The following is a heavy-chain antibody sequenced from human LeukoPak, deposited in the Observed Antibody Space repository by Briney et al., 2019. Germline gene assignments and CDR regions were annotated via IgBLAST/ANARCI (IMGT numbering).Heavy chain of an antibody. J-gene: IGHJ3*02. CDR3: ARDKRWLQLDDAFDI. D-gene: IGHD5-24*01. Sequence: ASVKVSCKASGGTFSSYAISWVRQAPGQGLEWMGGIIPIFGTANYAQKFQGRVTITTDESTSTAYMELGSLRSEDTAVYYCARDKRWLQLDDAFDIWGQGTMVTVSS. V-gene: IGHV1-69*05. CDR2: IIPIFGTA. CDR1: GGTFSSYA.